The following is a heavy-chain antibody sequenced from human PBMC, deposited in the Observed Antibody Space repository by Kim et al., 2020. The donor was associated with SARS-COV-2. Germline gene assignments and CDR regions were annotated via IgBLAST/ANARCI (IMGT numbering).Heavy chain of an antibody. CDR3: ASLSSGWYPDYYYGMDV. V-gene: IGHV3-74*01. Sequence: GGSLRLSCAASGFTFSSYWMHWVRQAPGKGLVWVSRINSDGSSTSYADSVKGRFTISRDNAKNTLYLQMNSLRAEDTAVYYCASLSSGWYPDYYYGMDVWGQGTTVTVSS. D-gene: IGHD6-19*01. J-gene: IGHJ6*02. CDR1: GFTFSSYW. CDR2: INSDGSST.